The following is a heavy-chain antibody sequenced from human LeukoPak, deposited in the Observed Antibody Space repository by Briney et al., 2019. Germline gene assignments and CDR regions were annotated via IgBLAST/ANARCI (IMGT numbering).Heavy chain of an antibody. J-gene: IGHJ6*02. CDR1: GYTLTQLS. CDR2: FDPEDGET. CDR3: ATGGGYSYGELRYYYGMDV. D-gene: IGHD5-18*01. Sequence: GASVKVSCKVSGYTLTQLSMHWVRQAPGKGREWMGGFDPEDGETIYAQKFQGRVTMTEDTSTDTAYMELSSLRSEDTAVYYCATGGGYSYGELRYYYGMDVWGQGTTVTVSS. V-gene: IGHV1-24*01.